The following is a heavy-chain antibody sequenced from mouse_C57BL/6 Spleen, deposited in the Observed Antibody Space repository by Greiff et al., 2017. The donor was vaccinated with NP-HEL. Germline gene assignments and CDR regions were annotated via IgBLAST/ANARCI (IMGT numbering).Heavy chain of an antibody. D-gene: IGHD1-1*01. CDR2: IYPSDSET. CDR1: GYTFTSYW. Sequence: QVQLQQPGAELVRPGSSVKLSCKASGYTFTSYWMDWVKQRPGQGLEWIGNIYPSDSETHYNQKFKDKATLTVDKSSSTAYMQLSSLTSEDSAVYYCARGIRGSIYPYWYFDVWGTGTTVTVSS. CDR3: ARGIRGSIYPYWYFDV. V-gene: IGHV1-61*01. J-gene: IGHJ1*03.